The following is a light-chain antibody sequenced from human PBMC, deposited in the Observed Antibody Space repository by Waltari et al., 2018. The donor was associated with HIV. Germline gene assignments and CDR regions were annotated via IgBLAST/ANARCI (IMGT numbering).Light chain of an antibody. CDR3: ASWDDSLNGPV. CDR1: TPTIGRNT. V-gene: IGLV1-44*01. J-gene: IGLJ2*01. CDR2: GKN. Sequence: QSVLPQPPSASGTPEQRVTISRSGSTPTIGRNTVSWFQQFPGTAPKVLIYGKNQRPSGVPDRFSGSKSGTSASLAISGLQSEDEADYYCASWDDSLNGPVFGGGTKLTVV.